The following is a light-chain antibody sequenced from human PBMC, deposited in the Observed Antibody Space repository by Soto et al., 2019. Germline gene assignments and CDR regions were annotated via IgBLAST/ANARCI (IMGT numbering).Light chain of an antibody. J-gene: IGLJ2*01. CDR3: QPWDTGARVV. CDR2: LSSDGSH. CDR1: SGHSSYA. V-gene: IGLV4-69*01. Sequence: QLVLTQSPSASASLGASVKLTCTLSSGHSSYAIAWHQQQPEKGPRYLMKLSSDGSHSKGDGIPDRFSGSSSGAEGYLTISSLQSEDEADYYCQPWDTGARVVFGGGTKLTVL.